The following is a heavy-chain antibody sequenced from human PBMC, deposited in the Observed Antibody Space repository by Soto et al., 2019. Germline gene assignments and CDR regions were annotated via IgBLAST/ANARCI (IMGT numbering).Heavy chain of an antibody. CDR2: IYYSGST. D-gene: IGHD2-2*01. CDR1: GGSVSSGSYY. V-gene: IGHV4-61*01. Sequence: QVQLQESGPGLVKPSETLSLTCTVSGGSVSSGSYYWSWIRQPPGKGLEWIGYIYYSGSTNYNPSLKSRVTISLDTSKNQFSLKLSSVSAADTAVYYCARSIVVVPAAMMASGFDPWGQGTLVTVSS. CDR3: ARSIVVVPAAMMASGFDP. J-gene: IGHJ5*02.